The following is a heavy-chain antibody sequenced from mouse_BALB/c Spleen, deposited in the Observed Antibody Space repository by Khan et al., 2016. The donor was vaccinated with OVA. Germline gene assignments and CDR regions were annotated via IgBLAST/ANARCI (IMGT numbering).Heavy chain of an antibody. D-gene: IGHD1-1*01. CDR3: TRHWVGVMDY. J-gene: IGHJ4*01. CDR2: ISSGGTYT. Sequence: EVELVESGGDLVKPGGSLKLSCAASGFTFSTYGMSWVRQTPDKRLEWVATISSGGTYTYYPDSVKGRFTISRDNAKNTLYLQMNSLRSEDTAIYYCTRHWVGVMDYWGQGTSVTVSS. V-gene: IGHV5-6*01. CDR1: GFTFSTYG.